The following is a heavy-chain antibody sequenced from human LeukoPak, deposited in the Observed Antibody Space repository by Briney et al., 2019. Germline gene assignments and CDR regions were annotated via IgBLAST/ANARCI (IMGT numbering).Heavy chain of an antibody. D-gene: IGHD1-14*01. CDR3: ARAGFPGVLDI. V-gene: IGHV4-30-4*08. CDR2: IYYSGST. J-gene: IGHJ3*02. Sequence: PSQTLSLTCTVSGGSISSGDYYWSWIRQPPGKGLEWFGYIYYSGSTYYNPSLKSRVTISVDTSKNQFSLKLSSVTAADTAVYYCARAGFPGVLDIWGQGTMVTVSS. CDR1: GGSISSGDYY.